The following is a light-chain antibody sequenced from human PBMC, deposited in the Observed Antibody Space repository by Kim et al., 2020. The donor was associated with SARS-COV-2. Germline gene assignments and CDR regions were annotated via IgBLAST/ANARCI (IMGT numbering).Light chain of an antibody. CDR3: HQYHDWPRT. Sequence: VSEGDRSTRSCRASQSVGSNFSWYQQKPGQTPRLLIYGASTRVTVIPARFSGSGSGTEFTLTISSLQSEDSAVYYCHQYHDWPRTFGQGTKVDIK. CDR2: GAS. J-gene: IGKJ1*01. V-gene: IGKV3-15*01. CDR1: QSVGSN.